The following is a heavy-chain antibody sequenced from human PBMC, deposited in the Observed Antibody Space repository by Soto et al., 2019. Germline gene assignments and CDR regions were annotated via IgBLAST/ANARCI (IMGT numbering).Heavy chain of an antibody. CDR3: ARDRRGSYYYYGMDV. CDR1: GGSFSGYY. Sequence: SETLSLTCAVYGGSFSGYYWSWIRQPPGKGLEWIGEINHSGSTNYNPSLKSRVTISVDTSKNQFSLKLSSVTAADTAVYYCARDRRGSYYYYGMDVWGQGTTVTVSS. D-gene: IGHD1-26*01. CDR2: INHSGST. V-gene: IGHV4-34*01. J-gene: IGHJ6*02.